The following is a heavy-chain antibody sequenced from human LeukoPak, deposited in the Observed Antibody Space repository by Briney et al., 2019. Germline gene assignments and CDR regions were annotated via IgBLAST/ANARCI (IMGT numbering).Heavy chain of an antibody. CDR2: IYPGDSNT. V-gene: IGHV5-51*01. CDR1: GYSFTNYW. Sequence: GESLKISCEGSGYSFTNYWIGWVRQMPGKGLEWMGIIYPGDSNTRYSPSFQGQVTISADKSISTAYLQWSRLKASDTAMHYCARQSGSPKAFDYWGQGTLVTVSS. J-gene: IGHJ4*02. D-gene: IGHD1-26*01. CDR3: ARQSGSPKAFDY.